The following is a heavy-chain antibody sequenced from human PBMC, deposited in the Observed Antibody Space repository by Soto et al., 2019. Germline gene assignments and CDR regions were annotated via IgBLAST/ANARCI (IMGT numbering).Heavy chain of an antibody. J-gene: IGHJ4*02. V-gene: IGHV1-69*13. Sequence: GASVKVSCKASGGTFSSYAIICVRQAPGQGLEWMGGIMPIFGTANYAQKFQGRVTITADESTSTAYMELSSLSSEETAVYYCARARRSDLFDYWGQGTMVTV. CDR3: ARARRSDLFDY. D-gene: IGHD3-3*01. CDR2: IMPIFGTA. CDR1: GGTFSSYA.